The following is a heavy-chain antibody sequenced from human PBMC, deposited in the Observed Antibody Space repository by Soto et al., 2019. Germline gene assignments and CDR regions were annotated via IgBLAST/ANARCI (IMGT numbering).Heavy chain of an antibody. CDR2: IFFTGTT. Sequence: PSETLSLTCIVSGGSIGRSDYYWSWILHPPGKGLEWVGYIFFTGTTYYSPSLESRLTMSVDTSRNQFSLKLTSVTAADTAVYYCARWGPWSGSREPNWFDPWGQGTLVTVSS. J-gene: IGHJ5*02. CDR1: GGSIGRSDYY. V-gene: IGHV4-30-4*01. D-gene: IGHD3-3*01. CDR3: ARWGPWSGSREPNWFDP.